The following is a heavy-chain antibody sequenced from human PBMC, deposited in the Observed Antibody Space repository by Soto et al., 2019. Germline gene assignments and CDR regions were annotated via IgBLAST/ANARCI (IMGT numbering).Heavy chain of an antibody. CDR3: ARVRTSLGLLYYGMDV. J-gene: IGHJ6*02. Sequence: ASVKVSCKASGYTFTSYYMHWVRQAPGQGLEWMGIINPSGGSTSYAQKFQGRVTMTRDTSTSTVYMELSSLRSEDTAVYYCARVRTSLGLLYYGMDVWGQGTTVTVS. CDR2: INPSGGST. V-gene: IGHV1-46*01. D-gene: IGHD7-27*01. CDR1: GYTFTSYY.